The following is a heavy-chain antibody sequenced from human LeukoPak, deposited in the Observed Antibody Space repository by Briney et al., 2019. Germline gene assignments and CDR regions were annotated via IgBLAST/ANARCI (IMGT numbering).Heavy chain of an antibody. V-gene: IGHV3-21*01. Sequence: PGGSLRLSCAASGFTFSSYSMNWVRQAPGKGLEWVSSISSSSSYIYYADSVKGRFTISRDNAKNSLYLQMNSLRAEDTAVYYCARDPYDILTGYPNPHKGFDYWGQGTLVTVSS. D-gene: IGHD3-9*01. CDR2: ISSSSSYI. J-gene: IGHJ4*02. CDR3: ARDPYDILTGYPNPHKGFDY. CDR1: GFTFSSYS.